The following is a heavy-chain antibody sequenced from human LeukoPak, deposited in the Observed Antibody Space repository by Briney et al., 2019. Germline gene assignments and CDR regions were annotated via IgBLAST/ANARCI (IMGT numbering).Heavy chain of an antibody. D-gene: IGHD4-17*01. CDR2: IYHSGST. Sequence: SETLSLTCAVSGGYISSGGYSWSWIRQPPGKGLEWIGYIYHSGSTYYNPSLKSRVTISVDRSKNQFSLKLSSVTAADTAVYYCASLNTVNRYFQHWGEGTLVTVSS. V-gene: IGHV4-30-2*01. J-gene: IGHJ1*01. CDR3: ASLNTVNRYFQH. CDR1: GGYISSGGYS.